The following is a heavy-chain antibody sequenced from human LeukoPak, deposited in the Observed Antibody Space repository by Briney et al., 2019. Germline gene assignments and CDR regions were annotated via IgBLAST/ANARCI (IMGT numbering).Heavy chain of an antibody. CDR3: ATYYDILTGPFDY. Sequence: SVKVSCKASGGTFSSYAISWVRQAPGQGLEWMGGIIPIFGTANYAQKFQGRVTITADESTSTAYMELSSLRSEDTAVYYCATYYDILTGPFDYWGQGTLVIVSS. V-gene: IGHV1-69*13. D-gene: IGHD3-9*01. CDR1: GGTFSSYA. CDR2: IIPIFGTA. J-gene: IGHJ4*02.